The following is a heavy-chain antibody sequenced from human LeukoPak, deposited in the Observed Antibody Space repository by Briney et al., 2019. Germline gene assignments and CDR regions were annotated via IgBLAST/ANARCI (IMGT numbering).Heavy chain of an antibody. CDR3: ARDSNPYYDSSGYYDP. V-gene: IGHV1-18*01. J-gene: IGHJ5*02. CDR2: ISAYNGNT. D-gene: IGHD3-22*01. CDR1: GYTFTSYG. Sequence: ASVKVSCKASGYTFTSYGISWVRQAPGQGLEWMGWISAYNGNTNYAQKLQGRVTMTTDTSTSTAYMELRSLRSDDTAVYYCARDSNPYYDSSGYYDPWGQGTLVTVSS.